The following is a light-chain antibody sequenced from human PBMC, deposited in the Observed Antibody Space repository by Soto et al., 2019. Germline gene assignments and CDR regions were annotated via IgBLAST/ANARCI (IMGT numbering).Light chain of an antibody. V-gene: IGLV1-40*01. CDR2: ENN. Sequence: QSVLTQPPSVSEAPGQRVTISCTGSSSNIGAGYEAHWYQQVPGTAPKLLIYENNNRPSGVPDRFSGSKSGTSASLAITGLQAEDEAEHYGQSYDSSLSGNVFGTGTQLTVL. J-gene: IGLJ1*01. CDR3: QSYDSSLSGNV. CDR1: SSNIGAGYE.